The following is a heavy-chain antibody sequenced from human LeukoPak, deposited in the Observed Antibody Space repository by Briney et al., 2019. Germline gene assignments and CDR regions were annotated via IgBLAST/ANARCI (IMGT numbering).Heavy chain of an antibody. V-gene: IGHV3-23*01. Sequence: GGSLRLSCAASGFTFSSYAMRWVRQAPGKGLEWVSAIRGSGDRTHYADPVKGRFTISRDNSKNTLYLQMNSLRAEDTAVYYCAKDSKIVGATFRSYHYMDVWGKGTAVTVSS. J-gene: IGHJ6*03. D-gene: IGHD1-26*01. CDR2: IRGSGDRT. CDR3: AKDSKIVGATFRSYHYMDV. CDR1: GFTFSSYA.